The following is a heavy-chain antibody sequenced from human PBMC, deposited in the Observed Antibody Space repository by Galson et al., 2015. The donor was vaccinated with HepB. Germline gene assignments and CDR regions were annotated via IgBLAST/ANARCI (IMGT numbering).Heavy chain of an antibody. CDR3: ARQEFWGYYDSSGYSS. Sequence: QSGAEVKKPGESLKISCKGSGYSFTSYWIGWVRQMPGKGLEWMGIIYPGDSDTRYSPSFQGQVTISADKSISTAYLQWSSLKASDTAMYYCARQEFWGYYDSSGYSSWGQGTLVTVSS. J-gene: IGHJ4*02. D-gene: IGHD3-22*01. CDR1: GYSFTSYW. CDR2: IYPGDSDT. V-gene: IGHV5-51*01.